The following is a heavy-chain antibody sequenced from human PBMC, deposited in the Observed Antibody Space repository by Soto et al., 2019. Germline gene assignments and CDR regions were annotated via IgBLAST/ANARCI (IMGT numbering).Heavy chain of an antibody. Sequence: EVQLVQSGAEVRKPGESLKISCEASGYSFTTYWIGWVRQMPGKGLEWMGIIYPGDSDTRYSPSFQGKVNISADKSISTAYLQWSSLKASDTAIYYCARHDDGNYYFDIWGRGTLVTVSS. CDR2: IYPGDSDT. V-gene: IGHV5-51*01. CDR3: ARHDDGNYYFDI. J-gene: IGHJ2*01. D-gene: IGHD4-17*01. CDR1: GYSFTTYW.